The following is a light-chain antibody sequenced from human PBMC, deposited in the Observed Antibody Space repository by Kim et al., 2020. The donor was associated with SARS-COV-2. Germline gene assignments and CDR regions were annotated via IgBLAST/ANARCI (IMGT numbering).Light chain of an antibody. J-gene: IGLJ2*01. CDR1: SSDVGSYNL. CDR3: CSYAGSSTL. Sequence: QSITISCTGTSSDVGSYNLVSWYQQHPGKAPKLMIYEVSKRPSGVSNRFSGSKSGNTASLTISGLQAEDEADYYCCSYAGSSTLFGGGTQLTVL. CDR2: EVS. V-gene: IGLV2-23*02.